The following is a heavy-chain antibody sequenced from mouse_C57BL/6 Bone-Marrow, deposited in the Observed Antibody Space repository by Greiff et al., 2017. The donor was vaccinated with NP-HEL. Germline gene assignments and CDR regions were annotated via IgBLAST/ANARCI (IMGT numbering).Heavy chain of an antibody. CDR2: IYPRSGNT. J-gene: IGHJ3*01. V-gene: IGHV1-81*01. CDR3: SRKNWFAY. CDR1: GYTFTSYG. Sequence: QVQLQQSGAELARPGASVKLSCKASGYTFTSYGISWVKQRTGQGLEWIGEIYPRSGNTYYNEKFKGKATLTADKSSSTAYMELRSLTSEASAVYFCSRKNWFAYWGQGTLVTVSA.